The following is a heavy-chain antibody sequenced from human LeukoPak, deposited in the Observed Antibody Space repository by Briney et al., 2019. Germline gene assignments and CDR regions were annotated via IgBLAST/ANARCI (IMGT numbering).Heavy chain of an antibody. CDR3: TRVAIAVAGGYFDY. J-gene: IGHJ4*02. CDR1: GFTFGDYA. V-gene: IGHV3-49*04. Sequence: PGRSLRLSCTASGFTFGDYAMSWVRQAPGKGLEWVGFIRSKAYGGATEYAASVKGRFTISRDDSKSIAYLQMNSLKTEDTAVYYCTRVAIAVAGGYFDYWGQGTPVTVSS. CDR2: IRSKAYGGAT. D-gene: IGHD6-19*01.